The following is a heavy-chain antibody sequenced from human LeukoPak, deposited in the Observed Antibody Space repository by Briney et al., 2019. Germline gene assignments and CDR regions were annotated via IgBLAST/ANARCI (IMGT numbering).Heavy chain of an antibody. CDR1: GFTFSSYE. CDR3: ASAPYSYYDAFDI. D-gene: IGHD3-10*01. V-gene: IGHV3-48*03. J-gene: IGHJ3*02. Sequence: GGSLRLSCAASGFTFSSYEMNWVRQAPGKGLEWVSYISSSGSTIYYADSVKGRFTISRENAKNSLYLPMTSLRAEDTAVYYCASAPYSYYDAFDIWGQGTMVTVSS. CDR2: ISSSGSTI.